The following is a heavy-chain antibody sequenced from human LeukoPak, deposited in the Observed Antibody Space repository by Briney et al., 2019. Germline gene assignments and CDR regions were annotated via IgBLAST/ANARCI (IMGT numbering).Heavy chain of an antibody. CDR1: GFTFSSYS. J-gene: IGHJ4*02. V-gene: IGHV3-23*01. D-gene: IGHD3-22*01. CDR2: ITGSDDRT. CDR3: AKGPQVGSGYHPDY. Sequence: GGSLRLSCAASGFTFSSYSMNWVRQAPGKGLEWVSTITGSDDRTYYADSVKGRFTISRDYSKNTLRLQMNSLRVEDTAIYYCAKGPQVGSGYHPDYWGQGTLVTVSS.